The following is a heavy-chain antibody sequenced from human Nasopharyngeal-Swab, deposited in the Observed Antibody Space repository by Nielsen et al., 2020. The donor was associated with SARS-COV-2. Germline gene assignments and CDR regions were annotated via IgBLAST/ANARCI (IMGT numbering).Heavy chain of an antibody. V-gene: IGHV4-39*05. CDR2: FSYSGTT. J-gene: IGHJ5*02. CDR1: GGSISSSSYY. CDR3: ASYYYDSSDYSYWFDP. Sequence: SETPSLTCTVSGGSISSSSYYWGWIRQSPGKGLEWIGSFSYSGTTYFNPSLKSRVTISVDTSKNQFSVKLSSVTAADTAVYYCASYYYDSSDYSYWFDPWGQGTLVTVSS. D-gene: IGHD3-22*01.